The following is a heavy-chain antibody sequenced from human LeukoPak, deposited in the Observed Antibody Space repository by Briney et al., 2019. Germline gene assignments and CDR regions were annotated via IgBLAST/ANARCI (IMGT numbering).Heavy chain of an antibody. D-gene: IGHD2-2*01. CDR3: ARRYCSSTDCLFDY. CDR2: ISYDGSNK. CDR1: GFTFSSYG. Sequence: GGSLRLSCAASGFTFSSYGMHWVRQAPGKGLEWVAVISYDGSNKYYADSVKGRFTISRDNSKNTLYLQMNSLRAEDTAVYYCARRYCSSTDCLFDYWGQGTLVTGSS. J-gene: IGHJ4*02. V-gene: IGHV3-30*03.